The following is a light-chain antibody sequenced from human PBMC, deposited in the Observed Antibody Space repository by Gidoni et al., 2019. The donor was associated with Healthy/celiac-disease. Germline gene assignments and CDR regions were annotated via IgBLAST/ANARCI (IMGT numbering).Light chain of an antibody. CDR2: GAS. CDR1: QSVSSSY. Sequence: SCRASQSVSSSYLAWYQQKPGQAPRLLIYGASSRATGIPDRFSGSGSGTDFTLTISRLEPEDFAVYYCQQYGSSPPDTFGQGTRLEIK. J-gene: IGKJ5*01. V-gene: IGKV3-20*01. CDR3: QQYGSSPPDT.